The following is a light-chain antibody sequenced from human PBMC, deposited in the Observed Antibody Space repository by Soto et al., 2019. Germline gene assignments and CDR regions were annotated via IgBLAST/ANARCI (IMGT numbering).Light chain of an antibody. CDR1: QTLVYKSGDTF. V-gene: IGKV2-30*01. J-gene: IGKJ2*01. Sequence: DVVLTQSPLSLPVTLGQPASISCKSSQTLVYKSGDTFLNWLHQRPGQAPRRLISKVSIRDSGDPDRFSGNGSGHEFTLKNSSVEAEDGGIYYCMQGTQWPYTFGQGTKVEIK. CDR3: MQGTQWPYT. CDR2: KVS.